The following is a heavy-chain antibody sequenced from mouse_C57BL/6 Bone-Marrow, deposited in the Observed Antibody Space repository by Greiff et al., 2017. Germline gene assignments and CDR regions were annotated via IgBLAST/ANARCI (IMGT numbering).Heavy chain of an antibody. CDR1: GFNIKNTY. CDR3: ASSYYGSSYAWYFDV. V-gene: IGHV14-3*01. J-gene: IGHJ1*03. CDR2: IDPANGNT. D-gene: IGHD1-1*01. Sequence: EVQLQQSVAELVRPGASVKLSCTASGFNIKNTYMHWVKQRPEQGLEWIGRIDPANGNTKYAPKFQGKATITAATSSNTAYLQLSSLTSEDTAIYYCASSYYGSSYAWYFDVWGTGTTVTVSS.